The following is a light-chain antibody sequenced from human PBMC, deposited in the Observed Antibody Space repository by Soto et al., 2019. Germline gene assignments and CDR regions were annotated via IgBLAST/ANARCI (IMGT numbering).Light chain of an antibody. CDR3: QQYDNLPRT. Sequence: DMKMCQSPSSLSASVGDRVTITCQASQDISNYLNWYQQKPGKAPKLLIYGASNLETGVPSRFSGSGSGTDFTFTISSLQPEDIATYYCQQYDNLPRTFGPGTKVDIK. V-gene: IGKV1-33*01. J-gene: IGKJ3*01. CDR1: QDISNY. CDR2: GAS.